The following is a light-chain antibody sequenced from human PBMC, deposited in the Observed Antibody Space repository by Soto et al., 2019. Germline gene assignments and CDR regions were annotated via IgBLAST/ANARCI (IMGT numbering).Light chain of an antibody. CDR1: QTITT. V-gene: IGKV3-20*01. J-gene: IGKJ4*01. CDR2: RGS. CDR3: QQYGNLPLT. Sequence: EIVLTQSPGTLSLSPGERATLSCRASQTITTLAWYQRKPGDAPRLLIYRGSSRATGVPDRFSGSGSGTDYTLTISRLEPEDFAVYYCQQYGNLPLTFGGGTKVDIK.